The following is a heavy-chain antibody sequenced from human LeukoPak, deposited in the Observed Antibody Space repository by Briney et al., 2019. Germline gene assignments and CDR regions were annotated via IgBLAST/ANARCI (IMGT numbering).Heavy chain of an antibody. D-gene: IGHD3-3*01. CDR1: GFTFSDHY. J-gene: IGHJ4*02. CDR2: IKGDGIST. CDR3: AKDHYWSIDY. Sequence: GGSLRLSCAVSGFTFSDHYMDWVRHAPGQGLVWVSRIKGDGISTNYADSVKGRFTISRDIAKNTLYLQMNSLRAEDTGVYYCAKDHYWSIDYWGRGTLVTVSS. V-gene: IGHV3-74*01.